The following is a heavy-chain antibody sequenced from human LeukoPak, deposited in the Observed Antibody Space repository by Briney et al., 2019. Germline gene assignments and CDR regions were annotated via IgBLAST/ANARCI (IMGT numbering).Heavy chain of an antibody. V-gene: IGHV4-59*01. CDR1: GGSIKSYY. Sequence: SETLSLTCTVSGGSIKSYYWSWIRQPPGKGLEWIGNIYYSGSTNYNPSLKSRVTVSLDTSKNQFSMNLISVTAADTAVYYCARWQDCSSTTCSEFDSWGQGILVTVS. D-gene: IGHD2-2*01. CDR3: ARWQDCSSTTCSEFDS. CDR2: IYYSGST. J-gene: IGHJ4*02.